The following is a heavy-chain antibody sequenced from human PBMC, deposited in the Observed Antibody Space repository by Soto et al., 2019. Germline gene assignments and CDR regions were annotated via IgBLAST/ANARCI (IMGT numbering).Heavy chain of an antibody. J-gene: IGHJ4*02. V-gene: IGHV4-59*01. D-gene: IGHD3-22*01. CDR2: GYYTGIT. CDR1: GDSISTCY. Sequence: SETLSLTCTVSGDSISTCYCGWRRQSPGKGLGLVGYGYYTGITNYNPSLNSRGTISVDRSKNQFSLKLNSANEADTAVYYCARGRMVRNYADASSDYFYFFDYWGQGIQVTVSS. CDR3: ARGRMVRNYADASSDYFYFFDY.